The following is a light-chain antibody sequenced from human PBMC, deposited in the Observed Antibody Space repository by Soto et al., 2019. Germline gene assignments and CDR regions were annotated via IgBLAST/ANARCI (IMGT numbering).Light chain of an antibody. CDR1: QSVSSSY. Sequence: EIVLTQSPGTLSLSPGERSTLSFMASQSVSSSYLAWYQQKLGQAPRLLIYGASSRATGIPDRFSGSGSGTDFTLTISRLQSEDFAVYYCQQYNNWWTFGQGTKVDIK. V-gene: IGKV3-20*01. CDR3: QQYNNWWT. CDR2: GAS. J-gene: IGKJ1*01.